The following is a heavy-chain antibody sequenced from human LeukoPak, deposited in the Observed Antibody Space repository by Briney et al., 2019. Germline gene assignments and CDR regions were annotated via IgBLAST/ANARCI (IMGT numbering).Heavy chain of an antibody. Sequence: PSETLSLTCFVSGGSISSYYWSWIRQPPGKGLEWIGYIYYRGNTNYNPSLKSRVTISLDTSKNQFSLRLSSVTAADTAVYHCARGIYDRSGFSYYYYHMDGGGKGTTVTVS. CDR3: ARGIYDRSGFSYYYYHMDG. J-gene: IGHJ6*03. CDR2: IYYRGNT. V-gene: IGHV4-59*01. D-gene: IGHD3-22*01. CDR1: GGSISSYY.